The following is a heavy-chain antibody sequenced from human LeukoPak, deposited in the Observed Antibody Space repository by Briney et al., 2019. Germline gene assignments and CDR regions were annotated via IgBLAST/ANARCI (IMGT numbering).Heavy chain of an antibody. Sequence: PSETLSLTCTVSGGSISSSSYYWGWIRQPPGKGLEWIGSIYYSGSTYYNPSLKSRVTISVDTSKNQFSLKLSSVTAADTAVYYCARAGTRAYYYGSGKSNWFDPWGQGTLVTVSS. CDR1: GGSISSSSYY. CDR3: ARAGTRAYYYGSGKSNWFDP. CDR2: IYYSGST. D-gene: IGHD3-10*01. J-gene: IGHJ5*02. V-gene: IGHV4-39*01.